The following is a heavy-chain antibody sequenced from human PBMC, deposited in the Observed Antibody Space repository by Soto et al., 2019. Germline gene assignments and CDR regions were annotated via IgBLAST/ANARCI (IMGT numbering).Heavy chain of an antibody. CDR3: ARVHHPYYYDSSGYYFDY. J-gene: IGHJ4*02. CDR1: GGTFSSYA. D-gene: IGHD3-22*01. Sequence: SVKVSCKASGGTFSSYAISWVRQAPGQGLEWMGGSIPIFGTANYAQKFQGRVTITADESTSTAYMELSSLRSEDTAVYYCARVHHPYYYDSSGYYFDYWGQGTLVTVSS. V-gene: IGHV1-69*13. CDR2: SIPIFGTA.